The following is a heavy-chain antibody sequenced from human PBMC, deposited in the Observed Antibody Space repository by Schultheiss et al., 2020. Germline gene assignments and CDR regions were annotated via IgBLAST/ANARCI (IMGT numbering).Heavy chain of an antibody. V-gene: IGHV3-74*01. Sequence: GGSLRLSYAASGFTFSSYGMYWVRQAPGKGLVWVSRINSDGSSISYADSVKGRFTISRDNAKNTLYLQMDSLRAEDSAVYYCARRDFTRWYFGYWGQGAQVTVSS. CDR1: GFTFSSYG. J-gene: IGHJ4*02. CDR3: ARRDFTRWYFGY. CDR2: INSDGSSI. D-gene: IGHD2-21*01.